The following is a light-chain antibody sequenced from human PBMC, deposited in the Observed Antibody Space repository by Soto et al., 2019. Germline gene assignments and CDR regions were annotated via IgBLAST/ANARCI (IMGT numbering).Light chain of an antibody. CDR1: QDISVY. Sequence: DIQMTQSPSSLSASVGDRVTITCRASQDISVYLAWYQQKPGKVPKLLIYSASTLQSGVPSRFSGSGSGTAFTLTISSLQPEDVATYYCQQFTTAPLTFGQGTRLEIK. J-gene: IGKJ5*01. V-gene: IGKV1-27*01. CDR3: QQFTTAPLT. CDR2: SAS.